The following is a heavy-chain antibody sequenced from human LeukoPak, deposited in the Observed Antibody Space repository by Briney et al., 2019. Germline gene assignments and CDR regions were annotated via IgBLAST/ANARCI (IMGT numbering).Heavy chain of an antibody. CDR3: ARLLAAAGKGDFDY. Sequence: GESLKISCKGSGNRFTRSWIGWVRQMPGKGLEWMGSIYPDDSDTNYSPSFQGQVAISADKSISTAYLQWSSLKASDTAMYYCARLLAAAGKGDFDYWGQGTLVTVSS. J-gene: IGHJ4*02. D-gene: IGHD6-13*01. V-gene: IGHV5-51*01. CDR1: GNRFTRSW. CDR2: IYPDDSDT.